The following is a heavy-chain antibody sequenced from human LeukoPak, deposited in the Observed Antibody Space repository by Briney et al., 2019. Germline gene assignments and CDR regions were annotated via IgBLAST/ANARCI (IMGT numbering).Heavy chain of an antibody. V-gene: IGHV1-18*01. CDR2: ISAYNGNT. CDR3: ARYSGGLGELSDPDY. J-gene: IGHJ4*02. D-gene: IGHD3-16*02. CDR1: GYTFTSYG. Sequence: GASVKVSCKASGYTFTSYGISWVRQAPGQGLEWMGWISAYNGNTNYAQKLQGRDTMTTDTSTSTAYMELRSLRSDDTAVYYCARYSGGLGELSDPDYWGQGTLVTVSS.